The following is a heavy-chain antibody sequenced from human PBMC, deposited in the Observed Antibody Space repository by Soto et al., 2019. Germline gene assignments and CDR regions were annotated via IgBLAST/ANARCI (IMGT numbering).Heavy chain of an antibody. CDR3: AVAAAEYYYYGMDV. J-gene: IGHJ6*02. Sequence: EVQLVESGGGLVQPGGSLRLSCVASGLTFNSYEMSWVRQAPGQGLEWVSCISASGSILHYADSVKGRVTIPRDNARNSLYLQMNSLRAEDTAVYYCAVAAAEYYYYGMDVWGQGTTVTVSS. V-gene: IGHV3-48*03. CDR2: ISASGSIL. CDR1: GLTFNSYE. D-gene: IGHD6-13*01.